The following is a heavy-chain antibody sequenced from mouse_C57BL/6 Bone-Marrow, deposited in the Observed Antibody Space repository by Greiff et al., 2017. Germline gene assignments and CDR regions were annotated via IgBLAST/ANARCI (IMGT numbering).Heavy chain of an antibody. V-gene: IGHV1-7*01. CDR2: INPSSGYT. CDR3: AIWYGNYVDYAMDY. J-gene: IGHJ4*01. CDR1: GYTFTSYW. Sequence: QVQLQQSGAELAKPGASVKLSCKASGYTFTSYWMHWVKQRPGQGLEWNGYINPSSGYTKYNQKFKDKATLTADKSASTAYMQLSSLTYEDSAVYYCAIWYGNYVDYAMDYWGQGTSVTVSS. D-gene: IGHD2-10*02.